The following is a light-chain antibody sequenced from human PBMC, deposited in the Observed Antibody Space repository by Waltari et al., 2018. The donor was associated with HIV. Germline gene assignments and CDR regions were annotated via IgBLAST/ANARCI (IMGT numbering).Light chain of an antibody. CDR3: QVWDYNSDRWV. Sequence: SYVLTRPPPVSVAPGQTATLTLRGQNTGTQNMQWYQQRPGQAPVLVVSYDSDRPSDIPERFSGSNSANTATLSISRVEAGDEADYYCQVWDYNSDRWVFGGGTKLTVL. CDR2: YDS. CDR1: NTGTQN. V-gene: IGLV3-21*02. J-gene: IGLJ3*02.